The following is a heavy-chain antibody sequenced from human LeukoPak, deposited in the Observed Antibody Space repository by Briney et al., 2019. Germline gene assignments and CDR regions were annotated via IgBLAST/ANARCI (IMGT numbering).Heavy chain of an antibody. CDR3: ARGCSSTSCFSMVDP. D-gene: IGHD2-2*01. CDR1: GYTFTSYD. CDR2: MNPNSGNT. Sequence: ASVKVSCKASGYTFTSYDINWVRQATGQGLEWMGWMNPNSGNTGYAQKFQGRVTNTRNTSISTAYMELSSLRSEDTAEYYCARGCSSTSCFSMVDPWGQGTLVTVSS. V-gene: IGHV1-8*03. J-gene: IGHJ5*02.